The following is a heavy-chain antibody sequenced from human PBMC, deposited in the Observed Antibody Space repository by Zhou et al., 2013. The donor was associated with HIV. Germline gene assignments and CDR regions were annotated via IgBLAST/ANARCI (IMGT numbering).Heavy chain of an antibody. V-gene: IGHV1-46*01. CDR2: FNPSGGPT. J-gene: IGHJ4*02. CDR3: ARVLFDRSDY. Sequence: QVHLVQSGAEVKKPGASVKVSCKASGYTFTSYYMHWVRQAPGQGLEWMGIFNPSGGPTIYAHKFRGRVTMTRDTSTSTVYMELSSLRSEDTAVYYCARVLFDRSDYWGQGTLVTVSS. CDR1: GYTFTSYY. D-gene: IGHD3-9*01.